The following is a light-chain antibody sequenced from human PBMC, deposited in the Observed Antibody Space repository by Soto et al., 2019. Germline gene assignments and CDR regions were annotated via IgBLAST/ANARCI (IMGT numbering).Light chain of an antibody. Sequence: QSALTQPRSVYGSPGQSVTISCTGTSSDVGRYNYVSWYQQHPGKAPRVMIYDVSERPSGVPDRFSGSKSGNTASLTISGLQYEDEADYYCCSPAGSQRDVFGTGTKLTVL. CDR1: SSDVGRYNY. CDR3: CSPAGSQRDV. J-gene: IGLJ1*01. CDR2: DVS. V-gene: IGLV2-11*01.